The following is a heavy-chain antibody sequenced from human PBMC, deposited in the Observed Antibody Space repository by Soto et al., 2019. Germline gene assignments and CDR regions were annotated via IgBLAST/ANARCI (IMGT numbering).Heavy chain of an antibody. CDR1: GFNFNMFA. CDR2: ISGGSHST. CDR3: AKNRVTIAALDS. J-gene: IGHJ4*02. V-gene: IGHV3-23*01. D-gene: IGHD6-25*01. Sequence: EVQLLESGGGFVQPGGSLRLYCSASGFNFNMFAMTWVRQAPGKGLEWVSTISGGSHSTYYADSHKGRFSISRDNSKNTMYLQMDSLRAEDTAIYYCAKNRVTIAALDSWGQGALVSVSS.